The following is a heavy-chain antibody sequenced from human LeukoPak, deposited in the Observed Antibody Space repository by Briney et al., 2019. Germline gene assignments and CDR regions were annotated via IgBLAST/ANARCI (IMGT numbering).Heavy chain of an antibody. CDR3: ARGKDGGYDFDY. CDR1: GGSISSYY. Sequence: KPSETLSLTCTVSGGSISSYYWSWIRQPPGKGLEGIGYIYYSGSTNYNPSLKSRVTISVDTSKNQFSLKLSSVTAADTAVCYCARGKDGGYDFDYWGQGTLVTVSS. J-gene: IGHJ4*02. CDR2: IYYSGST. V-gene: IGHV4-59*01. D-gene: IGHD5-12*01.